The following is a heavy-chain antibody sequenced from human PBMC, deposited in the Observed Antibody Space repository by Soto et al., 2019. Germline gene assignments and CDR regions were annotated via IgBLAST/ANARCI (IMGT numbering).Heavy chain of an antibody. Sequence: EVQLVESGGGLVQPGRSLRLSCAASGFIFDDYAMHWVRQAPGKGLEWVSSISWNSGTIVYADYVKGRFTISRDNAENSLYLLMISLRTVDMAFYYCTKGRSTSCFAPVDYWGQGTLVTVSS. CDR2: ISWNSGTI. CDR1: GFIFDDYA. D-gene: IGHD2-2*01. V-gene: IGHV3-9*03. J-gene: IGHJ4*02. CDR3: TKGRSTSCFAPVDY.